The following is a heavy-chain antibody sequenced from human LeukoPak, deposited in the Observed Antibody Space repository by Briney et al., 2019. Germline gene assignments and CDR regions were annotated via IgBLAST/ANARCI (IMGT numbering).Heavy chain of an antibody. CDR2: IYSDNT. D-gene: IGHD2-21*02. Sequence: GSLRLSCTVSGFTVSSNSMSWVRQAPGKGLEWVSFIYSDNTHYSDSVKGRFTISRDNSKNTLYLQMGSLRAEDMAVYYCARPSCGGDCYSDYYYYYYYMDVWGKGTTVTVSS. CDR3: ARPSCGGDCYSDYYYYYYYMDV. CDR1: GFTVSSNS. J-gene: IGHJ6*03. V-gene: IGHV3-66*03.